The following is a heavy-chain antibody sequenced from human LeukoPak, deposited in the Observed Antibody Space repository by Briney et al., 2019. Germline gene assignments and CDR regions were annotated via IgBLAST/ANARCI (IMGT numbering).Heavy chain of an antibody. Sequence: ASETLSLTCTVSGGSISSYYWSWIRQPAGKGLEWIGRIYTSGSTNYNPSLKSRVTMSVDTSKNQFSLKLSSVTAADTAVYYCARSSSSWYWGYFDYRGQGTLVTVSS. CDR1: GGSISSYY. CDR2: IYTSGST. D-gene: IGHD6-13*01. V-gene: IGHV4-4*07. J-gene: IGHJ4*02. CDR3: ARSSSSWYWGYFDY.